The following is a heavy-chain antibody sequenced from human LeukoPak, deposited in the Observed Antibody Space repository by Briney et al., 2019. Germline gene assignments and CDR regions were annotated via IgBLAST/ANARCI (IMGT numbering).Heavy chain of an antibody. CDR1: GYTFTGYY. CDR3: ASVGPYDSSGYYYWSFDY. J-gene: IGHJ4*02. D-gene: IGHD3-22*01. Sequence: ASVKLSCKASGYTFTGYYMHWVRQAPGQRLEWRGWINPNSGGTNYAQKFQGRVTMTRDTSISTAYMELSRLRSDDTAVYYCASVGPYDSSGYYYWSFDYWGQGTLVTVSS. V-gene: IGHV1-2*02. CDR2: INPNSGGT.